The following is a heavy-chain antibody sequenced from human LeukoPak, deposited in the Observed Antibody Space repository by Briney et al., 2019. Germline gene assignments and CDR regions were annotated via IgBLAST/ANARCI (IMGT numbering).Heavy chain of an antibody. D-gene: IGHD2-15*01. J-gene: IGHJ6*02. Sequence: GRSLRLSCAASGFTFSSYGMHWVRQAPGKGLEWVAFISYDGTNKYYADSVKGRFTISRDNSKNTLFLQMNSLRTEDTAVYYCAKGVVAATNAAYYGMDVWGQGTTVTVSS. V-gene: IGHV3-30*18. CDR2: ISYDGTNK. CDR1: GFTFSSYG. CDR3: AKGVVAATNAAYYGMDV.